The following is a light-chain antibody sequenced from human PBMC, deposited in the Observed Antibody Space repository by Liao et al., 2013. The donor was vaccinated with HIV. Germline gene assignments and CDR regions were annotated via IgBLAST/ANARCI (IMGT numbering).Light chain of an antibody. CDR3: QMWDDNSGV. Sequence: SYVLTQPPSVSVAPGETARITCGGSSIGGYTVNWYQQRPGQAPVLVIYYDRQRPSGIPERFSGANSGDTATLTISTVEVGDEADYYCQMWDDNSGVFGGGTKLTVL. V-gene: IGLV3-21*04. CDR1: SIGGYT. J-gene: IGLJ2*01. CDR2: YDR.